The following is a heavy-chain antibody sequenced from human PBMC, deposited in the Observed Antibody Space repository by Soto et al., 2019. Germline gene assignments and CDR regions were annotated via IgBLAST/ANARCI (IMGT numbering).Heavy chain of an antibody. CDR2: LKSKSAGGTS. CDR1: GFTFSKAW. D-gene: IGHD2-21*02. J-gene: IGHJ5*02. V-gene: IGHV3-15*01. CDR3: TTDGGVTAYPLFWA. Sequence: EVQLVESGGGLVKPGGSLILSCAASGFTFSKAWVSWVRQAPGKGLEWVGRLKSKSAGGTSDYAAPVKGRFIISRDDSKNTLYLQMNTLTTEDTAVYHCTTDGGVTAYPLFWAWGQGTLVTVSS.